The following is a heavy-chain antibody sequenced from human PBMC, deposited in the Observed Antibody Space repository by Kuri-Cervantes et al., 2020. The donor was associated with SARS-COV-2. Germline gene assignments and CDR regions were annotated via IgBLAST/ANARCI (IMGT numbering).Heavy chain of an antibody. CDR1: GYSISSGYY. V-gene: IGHV4-38-2*02. CDR3: ARDPLDY. J-gene: IGHJ4*02. CDR2: IYHSGST. Sequence: ESLKISCAVSGYSISSGYYWGWIRQPPGKGLEWIGSIYHSGSTYYNPSLKSRVTISVDTSKNQFSLKLSSVTAADTAVYYCARDPLDYWGQGTLVTVSS.